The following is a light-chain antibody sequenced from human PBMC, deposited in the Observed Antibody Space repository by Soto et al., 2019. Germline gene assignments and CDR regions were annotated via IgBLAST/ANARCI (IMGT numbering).Light chain of an antibody. CDR2: DVT. Sequence: QSVLTQPASVSGSPGQSITISCTGTSSDVGGYKYVSWYQQHPDKATKLIIYDVTNRPSGISNRFSGSKSGNTASLTISRLQAEDEADYYCSSYTSSSSYVFGTGTKVTVL. CDR3: SSYTSSSSYV. CDR1: SSDVGGYKY. J-gene: IGLJ1*01. V-gene: IGLV2-14*01.